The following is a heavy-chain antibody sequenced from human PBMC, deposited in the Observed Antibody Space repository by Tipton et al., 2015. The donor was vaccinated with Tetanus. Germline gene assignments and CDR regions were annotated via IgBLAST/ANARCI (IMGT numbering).Heavy chain of an antibody. CDR1: GGSISGPYF. D-gene: IGHD2-2*01. CDR2: VYYNGNT. J-gene: IGHJ4*02. CDR3: AREVPAAGHFDS. Sequence: TLSLTCTVSGGSISGPYFWNWIRQPPGKGLEWIGYVYYNGNTHYNPALKSRVTISVDTSKNQFSLKLSSVTAADTAIYYCAREVPAAGHFDSWGQGTLVTVSS. V-gene: IGHV4-59*01.